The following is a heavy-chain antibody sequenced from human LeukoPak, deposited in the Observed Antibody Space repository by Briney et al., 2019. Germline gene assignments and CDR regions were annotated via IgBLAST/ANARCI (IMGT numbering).Heavy chain of an antibody. CDR2: INPNSGGT. Sequence: ASVTVSCKASGYTFTGYYMHWVRQAPGQGLEWMGWINPNSGGTNYAQKFQGRVTMTRDTSISTAYMELSRLRSDDTAVYYCARSVGATYYYYGMDVWGQGTTVTVSS. V-gene: IGHV1-2*02. J-gene: IGHJ6*02. CDR3: ARSVGATYYYYGMDV. D-gene: IGHD1-26*01. CDR1: GYTFTGYY.